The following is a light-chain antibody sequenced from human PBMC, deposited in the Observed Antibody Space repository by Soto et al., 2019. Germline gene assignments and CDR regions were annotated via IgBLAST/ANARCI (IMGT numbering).Light chain of an antibody. Sequence: QSALTQPPSASGSPGQSVTISCTGTNNDIGVYDFVSWYQHHPGKAPRLIIYEVVQRPSGVPDRFSGSKSGNTASLTVSGLQAADEGDYFCKSYAGSNTYVFGSGTKVTVL. V-gene: IGLV2-8*01. CDR1: NNDIGVYDF. CDR2: EVV. J-gene: IGLJ1*01. CDR3: KSYAGSNTYV.